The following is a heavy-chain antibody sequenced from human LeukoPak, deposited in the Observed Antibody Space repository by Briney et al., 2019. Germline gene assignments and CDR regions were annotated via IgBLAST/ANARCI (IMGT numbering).Heavy chain of an antibody. Sequence: ASVKVSCKASGYTFTGYFIHWLRQAPGQGLEWMGWINPNSGGTNYEQKFQGRVTMTRDTSMSTAYMELSSLRSDDTAVYYCARADSSNWYWFDPWGQGTVVTVSS. CDR3: ARADSSNWYWFDP. CDR2: INPNSGGT. CDR1: GYTFTGYF. V-gene: IGHV1-2*02. D-gene: IGHD6-13*01. J-gene: IGHJ5*02.